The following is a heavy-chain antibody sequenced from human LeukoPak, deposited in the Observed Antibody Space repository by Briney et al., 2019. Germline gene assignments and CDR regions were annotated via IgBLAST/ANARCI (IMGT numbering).Heavy chain of an antibody. CDR1: GYTFTSHY. D-gene: IGHD4-23*01. J-gene: IGHJ3*02. V-gene: IGHV1-46*01. CDR2: INPSGGST. CDR3: AREPPLTTVVTPEDAFDI. Sequence: ASVKVSCKASGYTFTSHYMHWVRQAPGQGLEWMGIINPSGGSTSYAQKFQGRVTMTRDTSTSTVYMELSSLRSEDTAVYYCAREPPLTTVVTPEDAFDIWGQGTMVTVSS.